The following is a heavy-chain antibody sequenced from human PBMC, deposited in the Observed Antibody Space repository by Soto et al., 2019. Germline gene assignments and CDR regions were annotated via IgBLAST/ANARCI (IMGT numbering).Heavy chain of an antibody. D-gene: IGHD3-22*01. Sequence: GGSLRLSCAASGFTFSSYWMSWVRQAPGKGLEWVANIKQDGSEKYYVDSVKGRFTISRDNAKNSLYLQMNSLRAEDTAVYYCARGINHYYDSSGYYYFDYWGQRTLVTVSS. CDR1: GFTFSSYW. J-gene: IGHJ4*02. V-gene: IGHV3-7*03. CDR2: IKQDGSEK. CDR3: ARGINHYYDSSGYYYFDY.